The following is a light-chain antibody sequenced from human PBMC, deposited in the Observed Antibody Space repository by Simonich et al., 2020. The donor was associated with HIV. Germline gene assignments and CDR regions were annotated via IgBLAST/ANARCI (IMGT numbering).Light chain of an antibody. CDR3: QQSYSTPRT. CDR2: AAS. Sequence: DIQMTQSPSSLSASVGDRVTITCRASQSITTYLIWYQQKPGKAPRLLIYAASSLQSGVPSRFSGSGSGTDFTLTISSLQPEDFATYYCQQSYSTPRTFGQGTRLDIK. J-gene: IGKJ5*01. V-gene: IGKV1-39*01. CDR1: QSITTY.